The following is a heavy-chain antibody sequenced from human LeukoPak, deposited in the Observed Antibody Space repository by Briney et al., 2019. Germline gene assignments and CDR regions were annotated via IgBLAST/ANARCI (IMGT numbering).Heavy chain of an antibody. D-gene: IGHD6-13*01. CDR1: GDSISSYY. CDR3: ARGIAAAAKQGGFDF. V-gene: IGHV4-4*07. Sequence: PSETLSLTCIVSGDSISSYYWSWIRQPAGKGLEWIGRIYTTGSTNYNPSLKSRVTMSVDTSKNHFSLKLSSVTAADTPVYYCARGIAAAAKQGGFDFWGQGTLVTVSS. J-gene: IGHJ4*02. CDR2: IYTTGST.